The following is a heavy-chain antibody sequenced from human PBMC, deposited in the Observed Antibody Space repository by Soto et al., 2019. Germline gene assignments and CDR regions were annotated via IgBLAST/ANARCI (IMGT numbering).Heavy chain of an antibody. CDR2: ISGSGGST. D-gene: IGHD3-10*01. CDR3: ARQGGSTMVRGVMSGGNWFDP. J-gene: IGHJ5*02. Sequence: EVQLLESGGGLVQPGGSLRLSCAASGFTFSSYAMSWVRQAPGKGLEWVSAISGSGGSTYYADSVKGRFTISRDNSKNTLYLQMNSLRAEDTAVYYCARQGGSTMVRGVMSGGNWFDPWGQGTLVTVSS. V-gene: IGHV3-23*01. CDR1: GFTFSSYA.